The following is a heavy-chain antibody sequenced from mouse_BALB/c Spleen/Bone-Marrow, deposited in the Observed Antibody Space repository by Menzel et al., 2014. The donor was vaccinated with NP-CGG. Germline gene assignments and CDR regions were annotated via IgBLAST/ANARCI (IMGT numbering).Heavy chain of an antibody. CDR2: IYPSDSYT. D-gene: IGHD2-2*01. CDR3: TRWLPYAMDY. V-gene: IGHV1-69*02. CDR1: GYTFTNYW. J-gene: IGHJ4*01. Sequence: QVQLQQSGAELVRPGASVKLSCKASGYTFTNYWINWVKQRPGQGLEWIGNIYPSDSYTNYNQKVKEKATLTVDKSSSNEERQLSSPTSEDSAVYYCTRWLPYAMDYWGQGTSVTVSS.